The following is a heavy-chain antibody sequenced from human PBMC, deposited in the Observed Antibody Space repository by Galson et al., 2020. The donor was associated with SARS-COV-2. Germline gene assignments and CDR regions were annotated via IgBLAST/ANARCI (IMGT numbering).Heavy chain of an antibody. CDR1: GGSVSSGSYY. Sequence: ASETLSLTCTVYGGSVSSGSYYWSWIRQSPGKGLEWIGYFHFRGTTKYNPSLTRRVTISVDTSKNQFSLNMSSVTAADTAVYYCARGTYSSGQSYYYCAMDVWGQGTTVTVSS. CDR2: FHFRGTT. V-gene: IGHV4-61*01. D-gene: IGHD5-18*01. J-gene: IGHJ6*02. CDR3: ARGTYSSGQSYYYCAMDV.